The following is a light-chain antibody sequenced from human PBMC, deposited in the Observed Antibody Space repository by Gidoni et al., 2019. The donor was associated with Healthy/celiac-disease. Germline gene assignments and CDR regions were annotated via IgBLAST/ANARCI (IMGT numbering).Light chain of an antibody. CDR2: GAS. CDR3: QQYCSSPWT. CDR1: QSVSSSY. V-gene: IGKV3-20*01. Sequence: EIVLTQSAGTLSLSPGERATSSCRATQSVSSSYLPGYQQKPGQAPRLLLYGASSRATGVPDRFSGSGSGTDFTLTISSLEPEDFAVYYCQQYCSSPWTFGQGTKVEIK. J-gene: IGKJ1*01.